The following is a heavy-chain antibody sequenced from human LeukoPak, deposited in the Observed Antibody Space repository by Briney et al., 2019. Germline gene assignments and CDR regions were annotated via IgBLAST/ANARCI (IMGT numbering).Heavy chain of an antibody. CDR3: ATLYGYYYDSSGEFDAFDI. CDR1: GFTFSRYW. V-gene: IGHV3-7*01. CDR2: IKQDGSEK. Sequence: GGSLRLSCAASGFTFSRYWMTWVRQAPGKGLEWVANIKQDGSEKYYVDSVKGRFTISRDNAKNSLYLQMNSLRAEDTAVYYCATLYGYYYDSSGEFDAFDIWGQGTMVTVSS. J-gene: IGHJ3*02. D-gene: IGHD3-22*01.